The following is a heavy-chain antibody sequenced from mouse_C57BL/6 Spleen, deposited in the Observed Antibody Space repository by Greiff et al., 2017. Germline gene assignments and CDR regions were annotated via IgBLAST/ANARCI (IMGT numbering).Heavy chain of an antibody. CDR2: IDPEDGET. Sequence: VHVKQSGAELVKPGASVKLSCTASGFNIKDYYMHWVKQRTEQGLEWIGRIDPEDGETKYAPKFQGKATITADTSANTAYLQVRSLTSEDTAVDYCARGGEDYNPAWFADWGQVALVTVSA. J-gene: IGHJ3*01. CDR3: ARGGEDYNPAWFAD. D-gene: IGHD2-4*01. V-gene: IGHV14-2*01. CDR1: GFNIKDYY.